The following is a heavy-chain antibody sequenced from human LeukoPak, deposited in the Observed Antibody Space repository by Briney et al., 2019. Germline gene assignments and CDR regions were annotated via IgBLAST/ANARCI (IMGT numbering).Heavy chain of an antibody. V-gene: IGHV4-39*01. Sequence: SETLSLTCTVSDGSISSSSYYWGWIRQPPGKGLEWIGSIYYSGSTYYNPSPKSRVTISVDTSKNQFSLKLSSVTAADTAVYYCARLTVTTGPDYFDYWGQGTLVTVSS. CDR1: DGSISSSSYY. D-gene: IGHD4-17*01. CDR2: IYYSGST. J-gene: IGHJ4*02. CDR3: ARLTVTTGPDYFDY.